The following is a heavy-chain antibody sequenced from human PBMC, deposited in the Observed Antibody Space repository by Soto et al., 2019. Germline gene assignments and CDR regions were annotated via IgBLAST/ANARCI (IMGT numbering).Heavy chain of an antibody. CDR2: IYYSGST. CDR3: ARAPVEDGMDF. D-gene: IGHD2-15*01. V-gene: IGHV4-30-4*02. J-gene: IGHJ6*02. CDR1: GGSISSGDYY. Sequence: PSETLSLTCTVSGGSISSGDYYWSWIRQPPGKGLEWIGYIYYSGSTYYNPSLKSRVTISVDTSKNQFSLKLSSVTAADTAVYYCARAPVEDGMDFWGQGTTVTVSS.